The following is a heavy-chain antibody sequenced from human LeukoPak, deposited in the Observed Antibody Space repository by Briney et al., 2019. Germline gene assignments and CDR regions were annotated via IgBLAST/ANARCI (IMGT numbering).Heavy chain of an antibody. J-gene: IGHJ4*02. D-gene: IGHD3-9*01. CDR2: ISGSGAST. V-gene: IGHV3-23*01. Sequence: GGSLRLSCAASGFTFSSYGMSWVRQAPGKGLEWVSSISGSGASTYYADSVKGRFAISRDNSKNTLYLQMNSLRAADTAVSYCAKTFWLSGFGWLLSPTPYDCWGQGTLVTVSS. CDR1: GFTFSSYG. CDR3: AKTFWLSGFGWLLSPTPYDC.